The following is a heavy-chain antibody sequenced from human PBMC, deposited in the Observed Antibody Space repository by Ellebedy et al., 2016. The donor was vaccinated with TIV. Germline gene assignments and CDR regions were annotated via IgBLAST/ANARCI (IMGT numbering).Heavy chain of an antibody. CDR1: GYTFTANY. D-gene: IGHD3-22*01. Sequence: ASVKVSCKASGYTFTANYIHWVRHAPGHGLEWMGWVNPDRGSTNFAQRFQGRVTMTRDTSVNTAYMELNSLESGDTAPYYCARIRRGSSGMDVWGQGTTVTVS. V-gene: IGHV1-2*02. J-gene: IGHJ6*02. CDR2: VNPDRGST. CDR3: ARIRRGSSGMDV.